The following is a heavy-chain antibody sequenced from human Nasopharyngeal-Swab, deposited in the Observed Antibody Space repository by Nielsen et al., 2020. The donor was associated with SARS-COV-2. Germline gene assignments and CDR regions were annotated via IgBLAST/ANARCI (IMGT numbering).Heavy chain of an antibody. CDR3: ARGRGGQQLVRNYYYYGLDV. D-gene: IGHD1-1*01. CDR2: INHSGTT. V-gene: IGHV4-34*01. J-gene: IGHJ6*02. Sequence: LTLSCGVYGGSLSGHYWSWIRQPPGKGLEWIGEINHSGTTHYKPSLKSRVTILVDTSKNQFSLKVRSVSASYMAIYFCARGRGGQQLVRNYYYYGLDVWGQGTTVTVSS. CDR1: GGSLSGHY.